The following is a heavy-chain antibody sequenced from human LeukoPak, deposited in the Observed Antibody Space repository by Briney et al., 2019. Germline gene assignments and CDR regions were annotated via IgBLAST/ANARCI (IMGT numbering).Heavy chain of an antibody. V-gene: IGHV3-7*01. Sequence: GSLRLSCVASGFIIGSYWMSWVRQAPGKGLEWVANIRQDGSEKYYVDSVKGRLTISRDNAKNSLYLQMNNLTAADTAIYYCARAGYYGDDAFDLWGQGTRVTISS. CDR3: ARAGYYGDDAFDL. CDR1: GFIIGSYW. D-gene: IGHD2/OR15-2a*01. J-gene: IGHJ3*01. CDR2: IRQDGSEK.